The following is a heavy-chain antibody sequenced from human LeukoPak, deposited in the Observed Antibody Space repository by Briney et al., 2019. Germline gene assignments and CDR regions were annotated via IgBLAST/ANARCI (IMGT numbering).Heavy chain of an antibody. D-gene: IGHD6-19*01. CDR2: IYTSGST. CDR1: GGSISNYY. Sequence: SETLSLTCTVSGGSISNYYWSWLRQPAGKGLEWIGRIYTSGSTNYNPSLKNRVTMSIDTSNNQFSLKLSSVTAADTAVYYCARWYCSGWAFDYWGQGTLVTVSS. J-gene: IGHJ4*02. V-gene: IGHV4-4*07. CDR3: ARWYCSGWAFDY.